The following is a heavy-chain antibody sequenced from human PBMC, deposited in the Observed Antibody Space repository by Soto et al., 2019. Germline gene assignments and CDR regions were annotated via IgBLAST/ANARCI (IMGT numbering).Heavy chain of an antibody. CDR2: IYYSGST. CDR3: ARMSAGIVVVTATGVDVFDI. D-gene: IGHD2-21*02. V-gene: IGHV4-31*03. J-gene: IGHJ3*02. Sequence: SETLSLTCTVSGGSISSGGYYWSWIRQHPGKGLEWIGYIYYSGSTYYNPSLQSRVTISVDTSKNKFSLRLNSVTAADTAVYYCARMSAGIVVVTATGVDVFDIWGQGTMVTVSS. CDR1: GGSISSGGYY.